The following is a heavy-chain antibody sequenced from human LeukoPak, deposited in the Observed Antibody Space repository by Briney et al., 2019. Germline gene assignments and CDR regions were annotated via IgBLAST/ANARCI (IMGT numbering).Heavy chain of an antibody. V-gene: IGHV1-18*01. CDR1: GYTFTSHG. CDR3: ARVRQYSSSWYSVALLRWFDP. CDR2: ISTYNGNT. Sequence: ASVKVSCKASGYTFTSHGISWVRQAPGQGLEWMGWISTYNGNTNYAQKLQGRVSMTTDTSTSTAYMDLRSLRSDDTAVYYCARVRQYSSSWYSVALLRWFDPWGQGTLVTVSS. D-gene: IGHD6-13*01. J-gene: IGHJ5*02.